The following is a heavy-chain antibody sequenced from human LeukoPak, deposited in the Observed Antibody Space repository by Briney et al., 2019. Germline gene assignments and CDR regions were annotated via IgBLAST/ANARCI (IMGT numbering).Heavy chain of an antibody. Sequence: SSETLSLTCTVSGGSISSSSYYWAWIRQPPGKGLEWIGRIYTSGSTNYNPSLKSRVTISVDTSKNQFSLKLSSVTAADTAVYYSARGGYCGGDCYFYYWGQRTLVTVSS. J-gene: IGHJ4*02. V-gene: IGHV4-39*07. D-gene: IGHD2-21*02. CDR3: ARGGYCGGDCYFYY. CDR1: GGSISSSSYY. CDR2: IYTSGST.